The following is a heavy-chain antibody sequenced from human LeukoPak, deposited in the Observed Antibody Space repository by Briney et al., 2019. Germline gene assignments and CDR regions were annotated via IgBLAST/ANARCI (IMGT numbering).Heavy chain of an antibody. J-gene: IGHJ6*03. V-gene: IGHV4-4*07. Sequence: SETLSLTRTVSGDSISGFYWSWIRQPAGKGLQWIGRISTSGSTNYNPSLKSRVTMSVDRSTNEFSLTVRSVTAADTALYYCARGLPSYGDYVDYYFYMDVWGKGTTVTVSS. CDR2: ISTSGST. CDR1: GDSISGFY. CDR3: ARGLPSYGDYVDYYFYMDV. D-gene: IGHD4-17*01.